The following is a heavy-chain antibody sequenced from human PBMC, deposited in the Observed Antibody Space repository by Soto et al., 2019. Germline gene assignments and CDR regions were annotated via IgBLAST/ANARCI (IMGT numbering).Heavy chain of an antibody. V-gene: IGHV5-51*01. CDR3: ARESTDYYDSSGYPDY. Sequence: GESLKISCKGSGYSLTSYWIGWVRQMPGKGLEWMGIIYPGDSDTRYSPSFQGQVTISADKSISTAYLQWSSLKASDTAMYYCARESTDYYDSSGYPDYWGQGTLVTVSS. J-gene: IGHJ4*02. D-gene: IGHD3-22*01. CDR1: GYSLTSYW. CDR2: IYPGDSDT.